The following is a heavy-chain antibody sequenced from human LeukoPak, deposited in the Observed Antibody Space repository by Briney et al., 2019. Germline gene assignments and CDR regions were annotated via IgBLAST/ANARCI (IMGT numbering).Heavy chain of an antibody. V-gene: IGHV3-30*18. CDR1: GFTFSSYG. Sequence: GGSLRLSCAASGFTFSSYGMHWVRQAPGKGLEWVAVISYDGSNKYYADSVKGRFTISRDNSKNTLYLQMNSLRAEDTAVYYCAKGTDFWSGSIDYWGQRTLVTVSS. CDR2: ISYDGSNK. J-gene: IGHJ4*02. CDR3: AKGTDFWSGSIDY. D-gene: IGHD3-3*01.